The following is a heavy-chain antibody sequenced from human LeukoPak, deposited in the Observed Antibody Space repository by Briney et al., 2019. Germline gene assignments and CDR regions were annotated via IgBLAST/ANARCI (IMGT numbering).Heavy chain of an antibody. Sequence: GGSLRLSCAASGFTFSTYAMTWVSQARGKGLEWVSTITTGGITYHADSVKGRFTISRDISKSTLYLQMNGLRAEDTAMYYCAKHGTSGYNFFDSWGQGTLVTVSS. D-gene: IGHD3-22*01. CDR2: ITTGGIT. CDR1: GFTFSTYA. V-gene: IGHV3-23*01. J-gene: IGHJ4*02. CDR3: AKHGTSGYNFFDS.